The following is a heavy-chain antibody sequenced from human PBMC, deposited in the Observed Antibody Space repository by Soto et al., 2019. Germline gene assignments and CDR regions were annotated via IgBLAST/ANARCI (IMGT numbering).Heavy chain of an antibody. Sequence: ASVRVSCKASGYDFTAYDINWVRQASGQGLEWMGWMNPINGAAGSARRFQGRISMTRNTATGTAYLELTSLRSDDSAVYYCGRGPSPRAPAGGTPYYYAMDVWGQGTTVTVSS. D-gene: IGHD6-13*01. V-gene: IGHV1-8*02. CDR3: GRGPSPRAPAGGTPYYYAMDV. CDR1: GYDFTAYD. CDR2: MNPINGAA. J-gene: IGHJ6*02.